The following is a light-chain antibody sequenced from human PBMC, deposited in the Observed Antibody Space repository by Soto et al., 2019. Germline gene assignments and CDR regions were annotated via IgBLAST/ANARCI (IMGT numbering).Light chain of an antibody. J-gene: IGKJ4*01. V-gene: IGKV1-39*01. CDR1: QNIKKY. CDR3: QKSVSAPLT. Sequence: DIQMTQSPSALSASVGDRVTITCRASQNIKKYLNWYRQKPGKAPDLLIYTASSLQVGFPSRFSGSGSGTDFSLTITSLQPEDSATYFCQKSVSAPLTFGGGTKVEIK. CDR2: TAS.